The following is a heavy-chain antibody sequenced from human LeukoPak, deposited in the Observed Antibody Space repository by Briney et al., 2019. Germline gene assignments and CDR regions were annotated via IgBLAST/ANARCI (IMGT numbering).Heavy chain of an antibody. Sequence: GASVTVSCKASGGIYRTYAINWVRQAPGQGLEWMGGIIPFIGITKHAQKFQGRVTVTADESTSTVYLEVNSLKSEDTAVYYCAKDGPYSSTWYGFHWGQGTLVTVSS. V-gene: IGHV1-69*10. CDR2: IIPFIGIT. CDR1: GGIYRTYA. D-gene: IGHD6-13*01. CDR3: AKDGPYSSTWYGFH. J-gene: IGHJ4*02.